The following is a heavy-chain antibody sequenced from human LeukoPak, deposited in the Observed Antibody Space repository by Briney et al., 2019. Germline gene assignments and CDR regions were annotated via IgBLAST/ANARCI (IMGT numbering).Heavy chain of an antibody. J-gene: IGHJ4*02. CDR1: GYTFTDYY. CDR3: ARDRSPAPGRSYGRGHFDY. D-gene: IGHD5-18*01. V-gene: IGHV1-2*02. CDR2: IYPNSGGT. Sequence: ASVTVSCKTSGYTFTDYYMHWVRQAPGQGLEWMGWIYPNSGGTNYAQKFQGRVTMTRDTSISTAYMELSRLRSDDTAVYYCARDRSPAPGRSYGRGHFDYWGQGTLVTVSS.